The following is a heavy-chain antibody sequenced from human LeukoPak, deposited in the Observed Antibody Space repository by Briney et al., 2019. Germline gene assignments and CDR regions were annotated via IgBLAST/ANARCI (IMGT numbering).Heavy chain of an antibody. CDR1: GFTFSSSV. CDR2: IWFDGSIK. J-gene: IGHJ4*02. Sequence: GPLRLSCAASGFTFSSSVMHWVRQAPGKGLEWVAVIWFDGSIKFYGDSVKCRFTVSRDNYKNTLYLQMRSLGAEDTAVYYCAKAGYDFRTGYHRGFLDYWGQGTLVTVSS. V-gene: IGHV3-33*06. CDR3: AKAGYDFRTGYHRGFLDY. D-gene: IGHD3-3*01.